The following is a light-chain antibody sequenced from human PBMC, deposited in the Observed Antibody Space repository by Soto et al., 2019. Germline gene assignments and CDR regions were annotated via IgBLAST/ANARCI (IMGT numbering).Light chain of an antibody. J-gene: IGLJ3*02. CDR1: NSNIGAGYD. V-gene: IGLV1-40*01. CDR3: HSYDSSLSGNWV. CDR2: GNN. Sequence: QSVLTQPPSVSGAPGQRVTISCTGSNSNIGAGYDVHWYQQLPGTAPKLLIYGNNKRPSGVPDRFSGSKSGTSTSLAITGLQAEDEAYYYCHSYDSSLSGNWVFGGGTKVTVL.